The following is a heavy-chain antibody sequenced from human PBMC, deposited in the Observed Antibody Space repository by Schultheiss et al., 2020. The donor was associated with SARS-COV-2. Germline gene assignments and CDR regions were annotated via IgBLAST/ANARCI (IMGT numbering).Heavy chain of an antibody. CDR2: IYYSGST. V-gene: IGHV4-61*08. Sequence: SETLSLTCTVSGGSISSGGYYWSWIRQPPGKGLEWIGYIYYSGSTNYNPSLKSRVTISVDTSKNQFSLRLSSVTAADTAVYYCARVKRASGSYCLDYWGQGALVTVSS. J-gene: IGHJ4*02. CDR1: GGSISSGGYY. D-gene: IGHD3-10*01. CDR3: ARVKRASGSYCLDY.